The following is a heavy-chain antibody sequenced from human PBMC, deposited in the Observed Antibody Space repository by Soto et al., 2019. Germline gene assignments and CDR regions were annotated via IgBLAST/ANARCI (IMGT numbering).Heavy chain of an antibody. CDR2: ISSSSSYI. V-gene: IGHV3-21*01. J-gene: IGHJ6*03. CDR1: GLTFSSYS. CDR3: AREGLDFWSGYPIDV. D-gene: IGHD3-3*01. Sequence: PGGSLRLSCAASGLTFSSYSMNWVRQAPGKGLEWVSSISSSSSYIYYADSVKGRFTISRDNAKNSLYLQMNSLRAEDTAVYYCAREGLDFWSGYPIDVWGKGTTVTVSS.